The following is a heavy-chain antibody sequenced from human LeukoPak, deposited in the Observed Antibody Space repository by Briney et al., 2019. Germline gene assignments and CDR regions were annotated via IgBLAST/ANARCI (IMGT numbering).Heavy chain of an antibody. CDR3: AKVGFSEMEWLLYSDH. J-gene: IGHJ4*02. V-gene: IGHV3-23*01. Sequence: GGSLRLSCAASGFTLSSYALSWVRQAPGEGLEWVSAISGSGSITYYTDSVKGRFTISRDNSKNTLYLQMNSLRAEDTAVYYCAKVGFSEMEWLLYSDHWGQGTLVTVSS. CDR2: ISGSGSIT. CDR1: GFTLSSYA. D-gene: IGHD3-3*01.